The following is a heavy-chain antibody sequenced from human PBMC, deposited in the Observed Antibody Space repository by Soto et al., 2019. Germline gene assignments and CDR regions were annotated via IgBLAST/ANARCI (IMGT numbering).Heavy chain of an antibody. CDR2: INPSGGST. Sequence: QVQLVQSGAEVKKSGASVRVSCKASGYTFTNYYMHWVRQAPGQGLEWMGIINPSGGSTSYEQKFQVRVTMTSETTTSTVYMEPSSLRSEDTAVYYCAREKGTVTTGLDYWGQGTLVTVSS. CDR3: AREKGTVTTGLDY. D-gene: IGHD4-17*01. CDR1: GYTFTNYY. V-gene: IGHV1-46*03. J-gene: IGHJ4*02.